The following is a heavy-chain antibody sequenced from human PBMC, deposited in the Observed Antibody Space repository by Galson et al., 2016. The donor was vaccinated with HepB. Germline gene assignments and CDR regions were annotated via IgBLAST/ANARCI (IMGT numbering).Heavy chain of an antibody. CDR2: ISSDGNTT. J-gene: IGHJ5*02. V-gene: IGHV3-74*01. CDR1: GFTFSDYY. D-gene: IGHD6-19*01. CDR3: TRDLATVADTWFDP. Sequence: SLRLSCAASGFTFSDYYMHWVRQGSGRGLMRVSRISSDGNTTTYADSVKGRFTISRDNAKNTLYLQMNSLRAEDTAMYFCTRDLATVADTWFDPWGQGTLVTVSS.